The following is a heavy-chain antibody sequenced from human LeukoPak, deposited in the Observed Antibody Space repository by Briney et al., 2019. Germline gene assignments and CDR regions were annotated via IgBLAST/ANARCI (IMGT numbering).Heavy chain of an antibody. CDR3: ANALLYYYGSGSYFRVDAFDI. CDR1: GFTFSSYG. V-gene: IGHV3-30*18. Sequence: GGSLRLSCAASGFTFSSYGMHWVRQAPGKGLEWVAVISYDGSNKYYADSVKGRFTISRDNSKNTLYLQMNSLRAEDTAVYYCANALLYYYGSGSYFRVDAFDIWGQGTMVTVSP. J-gene: IGHJ3*02. D-gene: IGHD3-10*01. CDR2: ISYDGSNK.